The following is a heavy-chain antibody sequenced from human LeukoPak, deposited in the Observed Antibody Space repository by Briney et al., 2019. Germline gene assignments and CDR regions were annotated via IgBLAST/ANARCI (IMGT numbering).Heavy chain of an antibody. CDR2: IYTSGST. V-gene: IGHV4-4*07. J-gene: IGHJ3*02. CDR3: ARGPSRALGLAFDI. Sequence: PSETLSLTCTVSGGSISSYYWSWIRQPAGKGLEWIGRIYTSGSTNYNPSLKSRVTMSVDTSQNQFSLKLSSVTAADTAVYYCARGPSRALGLAFDIWGQGTMVTVSS. D-gene: IGHD3-10*01. CDR1: GGSISSYY.